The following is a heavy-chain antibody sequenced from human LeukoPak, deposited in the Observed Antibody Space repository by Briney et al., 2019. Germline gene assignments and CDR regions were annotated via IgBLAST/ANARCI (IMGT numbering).Heavy chain of an antibody. Sequence: ASVKLSCKASGSDFTTYAFSWVRRAPGQGLEWMAWINPYHGRTIYSQKFKARVTLTTDTSTNTAHMELTSLTSDDTAVYFCARDRIEAGVLDFWGQGTLVTVSS. CDR1: GSDFTTYA. CDR3: ARDRIEAGVLDF. D-gene: IGHD6-13*01. J-gene: IGHJ4*02. CDR2: INPYHGRT. V-gene: IGHV1-18*01.